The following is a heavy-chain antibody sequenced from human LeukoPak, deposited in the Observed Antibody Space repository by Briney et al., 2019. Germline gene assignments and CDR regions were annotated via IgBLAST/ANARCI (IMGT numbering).Heavy chain of an antibody. CDR1: GFTFSDCA. CDR3: AKAPRGFQWFVEY. J-gene: IGHJ4*02. V-gene: IGHV3-23*01. CDR2: ISGYGDKT. D-gene: IGHD3-22*01. Sequence: GGSLRLSCAASGFTFSDCAMSWVRQAPGKGLEWVSDISGYGDKTYYADSVKGRFTTSRDNSKNTLYLQMNSLRADDTAVYYCAKAPRGFQWFVEYWGQGTLVTVSS.